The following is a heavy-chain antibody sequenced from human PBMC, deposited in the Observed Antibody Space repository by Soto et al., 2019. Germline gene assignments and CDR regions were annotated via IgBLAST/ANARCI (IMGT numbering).Heavy chain of an antibody. CDR3: ARCDYVWGSYRRWSRAFDI. CDR2: INPNSGGT. D-gene: IGHD3-16*02. V-gene: IGHV1-2*04. Sequence: ASVKVSCKASGYTFTGYYMHWVRQAPGQGLEWMGWINPNSGGTNYAQKFQGWVTMTRDTSISTAYMELSRLRSDDTAVYYCARCDYVWGSYRRWSRAFDIWRQGTMVTVS. J-gene: IGHJ3*02. CDR1: GYTFTGYY.